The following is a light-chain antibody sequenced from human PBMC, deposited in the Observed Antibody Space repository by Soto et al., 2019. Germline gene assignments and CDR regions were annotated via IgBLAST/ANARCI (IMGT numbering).Light chain of an antibody. CDR3: SSYTSGSTPYV. CDR1: SSDFYGFNY. J-gene: IGLJ1*01. CDR2: EVT. V-gene: IGLV2-14*01. Sequence: QSVLTQPASVSGSPGQSITISCTGTSSDFYGFNYVSWYQQLPGKVPKLLIYEVTSRPSGVSNRFSGSKSGDTASLTISGLLAEDEAYYYCSSYTSGSTPYVFGTGTKVT.